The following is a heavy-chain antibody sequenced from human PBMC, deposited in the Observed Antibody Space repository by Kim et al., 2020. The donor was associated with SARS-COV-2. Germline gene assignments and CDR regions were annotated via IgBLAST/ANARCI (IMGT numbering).Heavy chain of an antibody. CDR2: NSGGT. Sequence: NSGGTNYAQTFEGRVTITRDTNINTAYMELSRLRSDDTAVYYCARDRGDYWGQGTLVTVSS. J-gene: IGHJ4*02. V-gene: IGHV1-2*02. D-gene: IGHD3-10*01. CDR3: ARDRGDY.